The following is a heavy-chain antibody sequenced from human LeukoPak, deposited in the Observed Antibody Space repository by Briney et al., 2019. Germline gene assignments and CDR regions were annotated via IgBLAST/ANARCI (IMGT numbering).Heavy chain of an antibody. D-gene: IGHD3-22*01. J-gene: IGHJ4*02. CDR3: ARRTQGWLLLSNFDY. V-gene: IGHV4-34*01. CDR1: SGSFSGYY. CDR2: INHSGST. Sequence: SETLSLTCAVYSGSFSGYYWSWIRQPPGKGLEWIGEINHSGSTNYNPSLKSRVTISVDTSKNQFSLKLSSVTAADTAVYYCARRTQGWLLLSNFDYWGQGTLVTVSS.